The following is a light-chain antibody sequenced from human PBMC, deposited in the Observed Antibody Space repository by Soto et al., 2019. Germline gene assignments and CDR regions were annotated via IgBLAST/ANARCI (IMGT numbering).Light chain of an antibody. CDR2: GAS. V-gene: IGKV3-15*01. Sequence: EILMTQSPATLSVSPGEGATLSCRASQSVSSKLAWYQQKPGKAPRLLIYGASTRATGIPARLSASGTGTVFTLTIRDVQPEDVAVYYCQQYGTSRTFGQGTKV. CDR3: QQYGTSRT. J-gene: IGKJ1*01. CDR1: QSVSSK.